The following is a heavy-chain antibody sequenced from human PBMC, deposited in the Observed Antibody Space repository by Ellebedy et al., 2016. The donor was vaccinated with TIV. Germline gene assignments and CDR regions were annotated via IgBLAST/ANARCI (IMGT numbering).Heavy chain of an antibody. V-gene: IGHV4-4*08. J-gene: IGHJ4*02. CDR3: ASRASGRSDLGRGLYFEN. CDR1: GASISSYS. D-gene: IGHD1-26*01. CDR2: MSNSGST. Sequence: MPSETLSLTCNVSGASISSYSWSWIRQPPGKGLEWIGYMSNSGSTNYNPSLKSRVTISVDTSKSQFSLKLTSVTAAGTAVYYCASRASGRSDLGRGLYFENWGQGMLVTVSS.